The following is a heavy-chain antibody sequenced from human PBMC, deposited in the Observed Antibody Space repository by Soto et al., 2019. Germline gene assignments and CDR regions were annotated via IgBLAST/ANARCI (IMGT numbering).Heavy chain of an antibody. J-gene: IGHJ4*02. V-gene: IGHV1-69*01. CDR2: FRPFVEAA. CDR3: ARGGYSNSWRFDY. D-gene: IGHD2-21*01. CDR1: GDTLTNYA. Sequence: QLRLVQSGAEVRKPGYSVKVSCKAPGDTLTNYAISWLRLVPGQGLEWMGGFRPFVEAADLAQKFRGRLPITADASTSTAYMELSDLRSEDTAIYYCARGGYSNSWRFDYWGQGALITVS.